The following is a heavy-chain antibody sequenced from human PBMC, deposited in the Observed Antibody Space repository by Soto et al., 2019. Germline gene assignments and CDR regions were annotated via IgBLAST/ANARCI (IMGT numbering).Heavy chain of an antibody. V-gene: IGHV4-59*08. J-gene: IGHJ4*02. CDR1: GGSISRCY. CDR3: ARRYGRYFDY. CDR2: IYYSGST. Sequence: XXTLSLHCTVCGGSISRCYWRWIRQPPGKGLEWIGYIYYSGSTNYNPSLKSRVTISVDTSKNQFSLKVSSVTAADTAVYYCARRYGRYFDYWGQGTLVTVSS. D-gene: IGHD4-17*01.